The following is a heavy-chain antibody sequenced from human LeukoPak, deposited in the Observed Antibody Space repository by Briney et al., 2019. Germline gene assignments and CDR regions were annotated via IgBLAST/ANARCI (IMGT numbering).Heavy chain of an antibody. J-gene: IGHJ3*02. CDR2: ISSSGGTI. CDR3: ARPVVAATTPDTFDI. CDR1: RFTFSIYE. D-gene: IGHD2-15*01. Sequence: PPGGSLRLSCAASRFTFSIYEMNWVRQAPGKGLEWVSYISSSGGTIYYADSVKGRFTISRDNAKNSLYLQMNSLRAEDTAVYYCARPVVAATTPDTFDIWGQGTMVTVSS. V-gene: IGHV3-48*03.